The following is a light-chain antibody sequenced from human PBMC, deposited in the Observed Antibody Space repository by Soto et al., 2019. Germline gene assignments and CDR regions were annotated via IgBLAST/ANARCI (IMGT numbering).Light chain of an antibody. Sequence: EIVLTQSSGTLSLSPGEIATLSCRASQSVRSSYVAWYQQKPGQAPRLLIYGESSRATGLPDRFSGSGSGRDLCLTISRLEPEDFAVYYCQQYGSSPGTVGQGTKVEIK. CDR2: GES. CDR3: QQYGSSPGT. J-gene: IGKJ1*01. V-gene: IGKV3-20*01. CDR1: QSVRSSY.